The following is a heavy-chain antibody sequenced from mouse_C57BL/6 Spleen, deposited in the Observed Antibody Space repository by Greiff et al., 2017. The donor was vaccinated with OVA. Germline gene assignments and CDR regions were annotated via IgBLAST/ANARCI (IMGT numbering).Heavy chain of an antibody. V-gene: IGHV1-55*01. CDR3: AGEDYYGSRPLYYFDY. J-gene: IGHJ2*01. CDR2: IYPGSGST. CDR1: GYTFTSYW. Sequence: VQLQQPGAELVKPGASVKMSCKASGYTFTSYWITWVKQRPGQGLEWIGDIYPGSGSTNYNEKFKSKATLTVDTSSSTAYMQLSSLPSEDSAVYYCAGEDYYGSRPLYYFDYWGQGTTLTVSS. D-gene: IGHD1-1*01.